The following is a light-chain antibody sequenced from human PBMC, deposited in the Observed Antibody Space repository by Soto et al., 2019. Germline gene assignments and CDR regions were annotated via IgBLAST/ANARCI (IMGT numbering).Light chain of an antibody. J-gene: IGLJ1*01. CDR1: SSNIGSYP. V-gene: IGLV1-47*02. Sequence: QSVLTQSPSASGTPGQRVTISCYGSSSNIGSYPVYWYQQLPGTAPKLLINSDDQRPSGVPDRFSASKSGTSASLAISGLRAEDEADYYCAAWDAILSGHVFGAGTKVTV. CDR2: SDD. CDR3: AAWDAILSGHV.